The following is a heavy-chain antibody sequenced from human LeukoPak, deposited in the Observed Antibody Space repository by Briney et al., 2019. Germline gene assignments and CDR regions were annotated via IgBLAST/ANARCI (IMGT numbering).Heavy chain of an antibody. Sequence: ASVKVSCKASGYTFTSYYMHWVRQAPGQGLAWMGIINPSGGSTSYAQKFQGRVTMTRDTSTSTVYMELSSLRSEDTAVYYCARDRGYCSGGSCYWPHYWGQGTLVTVSS. J-gene: IGHJ4*02. CDR2: INPSGGST. D-gene: IGHD2-15*01. V-gene: IGHV1-46*01. CDR1: GYTFTSYY. CDR3: ARDRGYCSGGSCYWPHY.